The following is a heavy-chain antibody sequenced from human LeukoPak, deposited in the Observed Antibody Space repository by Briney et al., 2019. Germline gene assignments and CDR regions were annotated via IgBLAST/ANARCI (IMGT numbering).Heavy chain of an antibody. J-gene: IGHJ6*02. V-gene: IGHV3-21*04. Sequence: GGSLRLSCAASGFTLRSYSMNWVRQAPGKGLEWVSSISSSSSYIYYADSVKGRFTISRDNAKNSLYLQMSNLRAEDTAVCFCARGGGLDVWGQGATVTVSS. D-gene: IGHD3-16*01. CDR2: ISSSSSYI. CDR3: ARGGGLDV. CDR1: GFTLRSYS.